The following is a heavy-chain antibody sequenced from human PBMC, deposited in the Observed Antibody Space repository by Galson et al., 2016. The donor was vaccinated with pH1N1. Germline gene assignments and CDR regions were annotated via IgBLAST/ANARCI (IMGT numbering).Heavy chain of an antibody. CDR3: AKDPFDAAGAPFEH. Sequence: SLRLSCAASGVRFVSSGMTWVRQAPGKGLEWISSISGIGANTYYADSVKGRFTISRDNSQDTLYLQMDSLRAEDTALYYCAKDPFDAAGAPFEHWGQGALVTVSS. CDR1: GVRFVSSG. V-gene: IGHV3-23*01. J-gene: IGHJ4*02. CDR2: ISGIGANT. D-gene: IGHD2/OR15-2a*01.